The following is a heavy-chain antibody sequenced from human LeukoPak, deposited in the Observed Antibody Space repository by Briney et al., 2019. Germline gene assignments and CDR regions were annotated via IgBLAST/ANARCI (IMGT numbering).Heavy chain of an antibody. CDR3: ARDGTGCSSRKNYFDY. CDR2: ISYDGSNK. D-gene: IGHD6-13*01. V-gene: IGHV3-30*03. CDR1: GFTFSSYG. J-gene: IGHJ4*02. Sequence: GGSLRLSCAASGFTFSSYGMHWVRQAPGKGLEWVAVISYDGSNKYYADSVKGRFTISRDNAKNSLYLQMNSLRAEDTAVYYCARDGTGCSSRKNYFDYWGQGTLVTVSS.